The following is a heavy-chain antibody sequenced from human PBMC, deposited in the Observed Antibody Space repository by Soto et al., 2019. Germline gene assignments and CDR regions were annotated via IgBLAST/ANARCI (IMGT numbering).Heavy chain of an antibody. Sequence: GGSLRLSCAASGFTFSSYGMHWVRQAPGKGLEWVAVISYDGSNKYYADSVKGRFTISRDNSKNTLYLQMNSLRAEDTAVYYCAKAIAPLRFFMGNWWFDPWGQGTLVTVSS. CDR1: GFTFSSYG. CDR2: ISYDGSNK. D-gene: IGHD3-3*01. CDR3: AKAIAPLRFFMGNWWFDP. J-gene: IGHJ5*02. V-gene: IGHV3-30*18.